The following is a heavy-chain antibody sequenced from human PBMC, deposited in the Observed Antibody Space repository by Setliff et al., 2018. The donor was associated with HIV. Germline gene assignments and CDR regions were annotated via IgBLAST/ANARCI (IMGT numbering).Heavy chain of an antibody. CDR2: FDPEDGQR. D-gene: IGHD1-26*01. J-gene: IGHJ6*02. CDR1: GYTLSELS. CDR3: ATTGPYSGSLYGMDV. V-gene: IGHV1-24*01. Sequence: ASVKVSCKASGYTLSELSRHWVRQGPGKGLEWMGGFDPEDGQRIYAQKFQGRVTMTEDTSTDTAYMELSSLSFEDTAVYYCATTGPYSGSLYGMDVWGQGTTVTVSS.